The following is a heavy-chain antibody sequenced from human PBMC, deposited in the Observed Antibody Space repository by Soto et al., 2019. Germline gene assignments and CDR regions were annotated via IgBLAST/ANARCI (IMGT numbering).Heavy chain of an antibody. V-gene: IGHV2-70*11. CDR3: ARVEYDILTGYYNGYYYYGMDV. J-gene: IGHJ6*02. CDR1: GGSVSRDNYY. Sequence: TLSLTCTVSGGSVSRDNYYWTWIRQPPGKALEWLARIDWDDDKYYSTSLKTRLTICKDTSKNQVVLTMTNMDPVDTATYYCARVEYDILTGYYNGYYYYGMDVWGQGTTVTVSS. D-gene: IGHD3-9*01. CDR2: IDWDDDK.